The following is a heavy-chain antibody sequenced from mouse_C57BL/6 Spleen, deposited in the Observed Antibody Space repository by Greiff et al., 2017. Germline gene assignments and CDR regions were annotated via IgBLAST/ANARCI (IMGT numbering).Heavy chain of an antibody. CDR1: GYPLPKYP. V-gene: IGHV1-62-2*01. CDR3: ARHEDQLYYFDY. J-gene: IGHJ2*01. Sequence: FQLHQSGAGLVKPGPSVNLSSRASGYPLPKYPINWLNQSSGKGLEWIGGFYPGSGSIKYNERFNDKATLTADKSSSTVYMELSRLTSEDSAVYFCARHEDQLYYFDYWGQGTTLTVSS. CDR2: FYPGSGSI.